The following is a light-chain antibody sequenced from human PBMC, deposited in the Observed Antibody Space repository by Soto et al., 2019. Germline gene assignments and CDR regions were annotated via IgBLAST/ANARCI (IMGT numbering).Light chain of an antibody. Sequence: EIVLTQSPGTLSLSPGERATLSCRASQSVSNNLAWYQQRPGQAPRLLIYGASTRATGIPARFSGSGSGTDFTLTISSLQAEDVAVYYCQQYYTTPWAFGQGTKVDIK. CDR2: GAS. CDR3: QQYYTTPWA. V-gene: IGKV3D-15*01. J-gene: IGKJ1*01. CDR1: QSVSNN.